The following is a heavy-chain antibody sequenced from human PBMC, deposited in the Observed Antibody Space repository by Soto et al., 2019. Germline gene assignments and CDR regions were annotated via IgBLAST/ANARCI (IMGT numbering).Heavy chain of an antibody. D-gene: IGHD1-26*01. CDR1: GFTLSSHA. CDR3: AQAIVGPRGPFF. J-gene: IGHJ4*02. Sequence: GGSLRLSCAASGFTLSSHAMSWVRQAPGKGLGWVSSISGSDGTTYYAKSVKGRFSISRDNSMNTLYLQMNSLRVEDTAVYYCAQAIVGPRGPFFWGQGTLVTVSS. V-gene: IGHV3-23*01. CDR2: ISGSDGTT.